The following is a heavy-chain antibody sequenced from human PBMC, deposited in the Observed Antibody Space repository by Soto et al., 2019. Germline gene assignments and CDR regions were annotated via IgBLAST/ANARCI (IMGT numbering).Heavy chain of an antibody. CDR1: GFTFTNYY. CDR2: ISAYSGNK. CDR3: ARDTAMALPDA. Sequence: ASVKVSCKASGFTFTNYYMHWVRQAPGQGLEWMGWISAYSGNKNYAQKLQGRVTMTTDTSTSTAYMELRSLRSDDTAVYYCARDTAMALPDAWGQGTLVTVSS. V-gene: IGHV1-18*04. D-gene: IGHD5-18*01. J-gene: IGHJ4*02.